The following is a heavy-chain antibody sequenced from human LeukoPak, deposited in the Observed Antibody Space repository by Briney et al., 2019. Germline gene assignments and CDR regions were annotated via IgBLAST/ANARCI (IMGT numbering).Heavy chain of an antibody. J-gene: IGHJ4*02. D-gene: IGHD2-2*02. Sequence: GSLRLSCAASGFTFSSYGMHWVRQAPGKGLEWVAFIRYDGSNKYYADSVKGRFTISRDNSKNTLYLQMNSLRAEDTAVYYCAKGAKYQLLYGSFDYWGQGTLVTVSS. V-gene: IGHV3-30*02. CDR3: AKGAKYQLLYGSFDY. CDR1: GFTFSSYG. CDR2: IRYDGSNK.